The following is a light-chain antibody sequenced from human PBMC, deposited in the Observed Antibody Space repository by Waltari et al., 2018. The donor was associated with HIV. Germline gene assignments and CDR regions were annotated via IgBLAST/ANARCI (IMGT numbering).Light chain of an antibody. CDR2: DAS. CDR1: ESVNSD. V-gene: IGKV3-11*01. J-gene: IGKJ3*01. CDR3: QQRSNWRFT. Sequence: DIVLTQSPGTLSLSPGESATLSCRASESVNSDFLAWYQQRPGQAPRVLVYDASNRATGIPARFSGSGSGTDFTLTISSLEPEDFAVYYCQQRSNWRFTFGPGTKVDSK.